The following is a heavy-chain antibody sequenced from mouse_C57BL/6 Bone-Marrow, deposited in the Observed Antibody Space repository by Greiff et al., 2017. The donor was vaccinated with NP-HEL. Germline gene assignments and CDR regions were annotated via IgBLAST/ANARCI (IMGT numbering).Heavy chain of an antibody. CDR3: TEGLYYGSRIAMDY. J-gene: IGHJ4*01. D-gene: IGHD1-1*01. V-gene: IGHV6-3*01. CDR2: IRLKSDNYAT. CDR1: GFTFSNYW. Sequence: EVKLMESGGGLVQPGGSMKLSCVASGFTFSNYWMNWVRQSPEKGLEWVAQIRLKSDNYATHYAESVKGRFTISRDDSKSSVYLQMNNLRAEDTGIYYCTEGLYYGSRIAMDYWGQGTSVTVSS.